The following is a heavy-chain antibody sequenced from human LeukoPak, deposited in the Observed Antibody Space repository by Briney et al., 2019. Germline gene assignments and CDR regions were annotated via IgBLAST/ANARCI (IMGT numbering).Heavy chain of an antibody. CDR1: GYTFTGYY. J-gene: IGHJ3*02. CDR2: INPNSGGT. CDR3: ARDRSGSYQGAFDI. V-gene: IGHV1-2*02. D-gene: IGHD1-26*01. Sequence: ASVKVSCKASGYTFTGYYMHWVRQAPGQGLEWMGWINPNSGGTNYAQKFQGRVTMTRDTSISTAYMELSRLRSDDTAVYYCARDRSGSYQGAFDIWGQGTMVTVSS.